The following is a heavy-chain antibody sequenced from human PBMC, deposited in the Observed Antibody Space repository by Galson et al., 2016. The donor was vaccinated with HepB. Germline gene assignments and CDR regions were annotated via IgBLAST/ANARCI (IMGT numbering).Heavy chain of an antibody. CDR2: SNARGDNI. Sequence: SLRLSCAGSGFAFSNFAMSWVRQAPGEGLEWISSSNARGDNIYYSASVKGRFTLSRDNSNNTLYLRMNSLRVEDTAIYYCAKEALYGSGTYIDSWGQGILVTGSS. V-gene: IGHV3-23*01. CDR3: AKEALYGSGTYIDS. J-gene: IGHJ4*02. CDR1: GFAFSNFA. D-gene: IGHD3-10*01.